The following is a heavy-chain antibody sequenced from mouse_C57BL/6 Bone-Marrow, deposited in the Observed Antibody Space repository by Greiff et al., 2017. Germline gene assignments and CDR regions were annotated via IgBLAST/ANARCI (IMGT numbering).Heavy chain of an antibody. Sequence: EVKLMESGGGLVQPGGSMKLSCVASGFTFSNYWMNLVRQSPEKGLEWVAQIRLKSDNYATHYAESVKGRFTISRDDSKSSVYLQMNNLRAEDTGIYYCTAYSYYYAMDYWGQGTSVTVSS. CDR1: GFTFSNYW. CDR2: IRLKSDNYAT. J-gene: IGHJ4*01. CDR3: TAYSYYYAMDY. D-gene: IGHD2-10*01. V-gene: IGHV6-3*01.